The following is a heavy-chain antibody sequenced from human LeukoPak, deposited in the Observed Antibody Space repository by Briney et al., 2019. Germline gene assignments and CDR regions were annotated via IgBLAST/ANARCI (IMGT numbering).Heavy chain of an antibody. Sequence: SGGSLRLSCAASGFTFSDYSMSWIRQAPGKRLEWISYISKNGSAIYNGDSVKGRFTISRDNARNSLYLQMNSLRAEDTALYYCAKDMFLMPGSETKFDYWGQGTLVTVSS. D-gene: IGHD3-10*02. V-gene: IGHV3-11*01. CDR2: ISKNGSAI. J-gene: IGHJ4*02. CDR1: GFTFSDYS. CDR3: AKDMFLMPGSETKFDY.